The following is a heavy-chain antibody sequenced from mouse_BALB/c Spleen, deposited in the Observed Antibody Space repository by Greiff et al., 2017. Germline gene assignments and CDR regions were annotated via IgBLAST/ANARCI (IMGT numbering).Heavy chain of an antibody. CDR2: ISSGSSTI. Sequence: EVQGVESGGGLVQPGGSRKLSCAASGFTFSSFGMHWVRQAPEKGLEWVAYISSGSSTIYYADTVKGRFTISRDNPKNTLFLQMTSLRSEDTAMYYCARFGTHAMDYWGQGTSVTVSS. CDR1: GFTFSSFG. J-gene: IGHJ4*01. D-gene: IGHD1-1*02. CDR3: ARFGTHAMDY. V-gene: IGHV5-17*02.